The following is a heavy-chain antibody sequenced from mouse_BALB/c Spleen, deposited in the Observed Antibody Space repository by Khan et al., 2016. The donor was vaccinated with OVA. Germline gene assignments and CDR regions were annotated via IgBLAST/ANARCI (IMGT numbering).Heavy chain of an antibody. CDR3: ARAYYRYDGYYAMDY. CDR1: GFSLSRYN. V-gene: IGHV2-6-4*01. Sequence: QMQLEESGPGLVAPSQSLSITCTVSGFSLSRYNIHWVRQPPGKGLEWLGMIWGGGGTDYNSTLTSRLSISKDNSKSQVFLKMNSLQTDDTAMYYCARAYYRYDGYYAMDYWGQGTSVTVSS. CDR2: IWGGGGT. J-gene: IGHJ4*01. D-gene: IGHD2-14*01.